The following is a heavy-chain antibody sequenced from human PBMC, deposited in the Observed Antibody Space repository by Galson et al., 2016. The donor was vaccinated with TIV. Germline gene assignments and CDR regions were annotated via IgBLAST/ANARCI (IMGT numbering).Heavy chain of an antibody. D-gene: IGHD3-22*01. J-gene: IGHJ6*02. CDR1: GFSLSRYE. V-gene: IGHV3-48*03. CDR3: AREWYYFDNNGYPDYNYGMDV. CDR2: MTTTGDTI. Sequence: SLRLSCAASGFSLSRYEVNWVRQAPGKGLEWISYMTTTGDTIYYADSVKGRFIISRDSARVYLQMNGLRAEDTAVYFCAREWYYFDNNGYPDYNYGMDVWGQGTAVTVSS.